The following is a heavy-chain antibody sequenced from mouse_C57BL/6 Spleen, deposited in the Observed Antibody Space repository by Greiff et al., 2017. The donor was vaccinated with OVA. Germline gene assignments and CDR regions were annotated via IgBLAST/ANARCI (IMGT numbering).Heavy chain of an antibody. CDR3: ARGGITTVVAEAY. J-gene: IGHJ3*01. V-gene: IGHV3-6*01. D-gene: IGHD1-1*01. CDR2: ISYDGSN. Sequence: EVKLEESGPGLVKPSQSLSLTCSVTGYSITSGYYWNWIRQFPGNKLEWMGYISYDGSNNYNPSLKNRISITRDTSKNQFFLKLNSVTTEDTATYYCARGGITTVVAEAYWGQGTLVTVSA. CDR1: GYSITSGYY.